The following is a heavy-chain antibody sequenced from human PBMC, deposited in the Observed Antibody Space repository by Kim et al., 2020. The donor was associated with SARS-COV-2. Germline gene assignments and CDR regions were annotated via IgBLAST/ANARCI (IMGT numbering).Heavy chain of an antibody. D-gene: IGHD1-26*01. CDR3: ARGSGSYPVAFDI. Sequence: ASVKVSCKTSGYTFTRYIMNWVRQAPGQGLEWMGWINTNTGHPTYAQGFTGRFVVSLDTSVSTAYLQITTLKAEDTAVYFCARGSGSYPVAFDIWGQGTM. CDR2: INTNTGHP. J-gene: IGHJ3*02. V-gene: IGHV7-4-1*02. CDR1: GYTFTRYI.